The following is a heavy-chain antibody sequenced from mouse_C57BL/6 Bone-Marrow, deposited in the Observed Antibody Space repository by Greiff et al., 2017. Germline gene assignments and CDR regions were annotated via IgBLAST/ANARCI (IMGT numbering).Heavy chain of an antibody. CDR1: GYTFTDYE. J-gene: IGHJ3*01. V-gene: IGHV1-15*01. CDR2: IDPETGGT. CDR3: TRWGGLAY. Sequence: VKLQQSGAELVRPGASVTLSCKASGYTFTDYEMHWVKQTPVHGLEWIGAIDPETGGTAYNQKFKGKAILTADKSSSTAYMELRSLTSEDSAVYYCTRWGGLAYWGQGTLVTVSA.